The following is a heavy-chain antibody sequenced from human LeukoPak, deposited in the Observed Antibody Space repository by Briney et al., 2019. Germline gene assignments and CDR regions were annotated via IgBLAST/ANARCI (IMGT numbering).Heavy chain of an antibody. J-gene: IGHJ4*02. V-gene: IGHV3-23*01. CDR3: ARSVPDYTRFDY. CDR2: ISGSGMLT. D-gene: IGHD4-11*01. Sequence: GGSLRLSCATSGFSFGSYAMSWVRQAPGKGLEWVSSISGSGMLTYYADSVRGRFTISTDNSKKTVYLQMNSLRAEDTALYYCARSVPDYTRFDYWGQGALVTVSS. CDR1: GFSFGSYA.